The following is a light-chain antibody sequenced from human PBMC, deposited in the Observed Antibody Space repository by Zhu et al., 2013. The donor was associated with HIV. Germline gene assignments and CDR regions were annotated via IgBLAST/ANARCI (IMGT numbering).Light chain of an antibody. J-gene: IGLJ2*01. CDR1: SSDVGSYNL. V-gene: IGLV2-14*02. CDR2: EVT. CDR3: NSHRSGTTLVL. Sequence: QSALTQPASVSESPGQSITISCTGTSSDVGSYNLVSWYQQHPGKAPKLILYEVTKRPSGISNRFSGSKSGNTASLTISGLQDDDEAEYYCNSHRSGTTLVLFGGGTKVTVL.